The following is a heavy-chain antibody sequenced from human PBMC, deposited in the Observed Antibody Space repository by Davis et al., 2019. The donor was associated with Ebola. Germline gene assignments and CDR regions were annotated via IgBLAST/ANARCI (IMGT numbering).Heavy chain of an antibody. CDR1: GYSFTAYY. V-gene: IGHV1-2*04. CDR2: INPNSGGT. D-gene: IGHD6-13*01. Sequence: ASVKVSCKASGYSFTAYYMHWVRQAPGQGLEWMGWINPNSGGTKYAQKFQGWVTMTRDTSISTAYMELSRLRSDDTAVYYCARGSRSSWYEWFDPWGQGTLVTVSS. J-gene: IGHJ5*02. CDR3: ARGSRSSWYEWFDP.